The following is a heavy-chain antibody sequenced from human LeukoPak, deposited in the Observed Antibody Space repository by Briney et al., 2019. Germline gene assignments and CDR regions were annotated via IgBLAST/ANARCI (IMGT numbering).Heavy chain of an antibody. V-gene: IGHV4-39*01. CDR3: TRIPYGDFVGWPDT. Sequence: PSETLSLTCGVSGASISSSDYYWAWIRQPPGKGLEWIGTIYYTGGTRYNPSLKSRVTISGDTSKNQFSLKLTSVTAADTAVYYCTRIPYGDFVGWPDTWGQGTLVTVSS. D-gene: IGHD2-21*02. CDR2: IYYTGGT. J-gene: IGHJ5*02. CDR1: GASISSSDYY.